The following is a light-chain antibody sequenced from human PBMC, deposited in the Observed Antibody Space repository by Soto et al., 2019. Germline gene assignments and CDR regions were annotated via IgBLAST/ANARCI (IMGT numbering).Light chain of an antibody. CDR3: YSFTTSNTYV. V-gene: IGLV2-18*02. CDR2: EVS. CDR1: SSDVGSYNH. Sequence: QSVLTQPPSVSGSPGQSVTISCSGTSSDVGSYNHVSWYQQAPGTAPKVMIYEVSNRPSGVPDRFSGSKSDNTASLTISGLQPEDEADYYCYSFTTSNTYVFGTGTKLTVL. J-gene: IGLJ1*01.